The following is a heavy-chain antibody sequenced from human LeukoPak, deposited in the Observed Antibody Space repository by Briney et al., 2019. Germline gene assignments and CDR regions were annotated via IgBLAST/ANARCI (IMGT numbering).Heavy chain of an antibody. CDR2: IIPIFGTA. Sequence: VASVKVSCKASGGTFSSYAISWVRQAPGQGLEWMGGIIPIFGTANYAQKFQGRVTITAGESASTAYMELSSLRSEDTAVYYCARTTGTTISSGFDYWGQGTLVTVSS. D-gene: IGHD1-1*01. J-gene: IGHJ4*02. V-gene: IGHV1-69*01. CDR3: ARTTGTTISSGFDY. CDR1: GGTFSSYA.